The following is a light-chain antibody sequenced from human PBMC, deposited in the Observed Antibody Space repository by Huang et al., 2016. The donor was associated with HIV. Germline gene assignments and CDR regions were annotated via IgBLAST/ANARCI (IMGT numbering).Light chain of an antibody. Sequence: IVMTQSPDSLAVSLGERATINCKSSQSILYSSNNKNYLAWYQQKPGQPPKLLIYWASTRESGVPDRFSGSGSGRDFTLTISSLQAEDVAVYYCQQYYNTPLAFGGGTKVEIK. CDR2: WAS. J-gene: IGKJ4*01. CDR3: QQYYNTPLA. V-gene: IGKV4-1*01. CDR1: QSILYSSNNKNY.